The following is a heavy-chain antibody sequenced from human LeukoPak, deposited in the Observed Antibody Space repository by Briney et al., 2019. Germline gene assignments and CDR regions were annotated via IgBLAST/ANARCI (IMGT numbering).Heavy chain of an antibody. J-gene: IGHJ4*02. CDR3: AKDYRYYYDNVGTSPFDY. D-gene: IGHD3-22*01. Sequence: GGSLRLSCAASGFTFSDYYMSWIRQAPGKGLEWISYITTGGSTIYYADSVKGRFTISRDSSKNTLYLQMNSLRAEDTAVYYCAKDYRYYYDNVGTSPFDYWGQGTLITVSS. V-gene: IGHV3-11*01. CDR1: GFTFSDYY. CDR2: ITTGGSTI.